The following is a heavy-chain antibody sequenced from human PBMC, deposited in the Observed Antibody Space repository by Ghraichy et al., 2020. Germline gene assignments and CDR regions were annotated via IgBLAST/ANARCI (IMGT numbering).Heavy chain of an antibody. V-gene: IGHV3-48*03. CDR3: GRAASGWSPVDL. CDR1: GFTFSSYE. CDR2: ITDSADKT. D-gene: IGHD6-19*01. Sequence: GGSLRLSCAASGFTFSSYEMNWFRQAPGKGLEWIAYITDSADKTHHADSVKGRFTISRDNAEKSLYLHMTSLTVEDTAIYYCGRAASGWSPVDLWGRGTLVTVSS. J-gene: IGHJ2*01.